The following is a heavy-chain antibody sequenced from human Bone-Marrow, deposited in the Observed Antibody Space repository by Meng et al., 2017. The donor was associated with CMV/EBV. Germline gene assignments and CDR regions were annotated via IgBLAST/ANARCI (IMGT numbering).Heavy chain of an antibody. D-gene: IGHD4-23*01. CDR2: INPSGGST. J-gene: IGHJ2*01. V-gene: IGHV1-46*01. CDR3: ARNFYGGNSGRYFDL. CDR1: GYTFTSYY. Sequence: ASVKVSCKASGYTFTSYYMHWVRQAPGQGLEWMGIINPSGGSTSYAQKFQGRVTMTRDTSTSTVYMELSSLRSEDTAVYYCARNFYGGNSGRYFDLWGRGTLVTVSS.